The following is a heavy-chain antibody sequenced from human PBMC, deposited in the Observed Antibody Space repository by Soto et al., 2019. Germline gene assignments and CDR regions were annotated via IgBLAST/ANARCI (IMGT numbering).Heavy chain of an antibody. Sequence: ASVKVSCKASGYTFTSYYMQWVRQAPGQRLEWMGWINAGNGNTKYSQKFQGRVTITRDTSASTAYMELSSLTSEDTAIYYCARGIWTMTRGAYYFDNWGQGTLVTVSS. D-gene: IGHD3-10*01. CDR3: ARGIWTMTRGAYYFDN. J-gene: IGHJ4*02. V-gene: IGHV1-3*01. CDR2: INAGNGNT. CDR1: GYTFTSYY.